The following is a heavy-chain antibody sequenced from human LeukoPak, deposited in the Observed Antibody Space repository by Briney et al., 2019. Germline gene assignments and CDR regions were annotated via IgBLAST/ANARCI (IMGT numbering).Heavy chain of an antibody. D-gene: IGHD6-19*01. V-gene: IGHV3-23*01. CDR3: GKDGGQYSSGPEFDP. CDR2: ISGGGEST. CDR1: GIVFSNTA. J-gene: IGHJ5*02. Sequence: PGGSLTFSSAASGIVFSNTAMNWARQSPGRGLEWVSAISGGGESTFYADSVKGRFTISRDNSKNMVYLQMNSLRADDTAIYYCGKDGGQYSSGPEFDPRGQGALVTVSS.